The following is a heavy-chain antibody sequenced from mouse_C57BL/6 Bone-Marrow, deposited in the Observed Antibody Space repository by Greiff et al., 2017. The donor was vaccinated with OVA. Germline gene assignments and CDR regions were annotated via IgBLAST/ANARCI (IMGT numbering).Heavy chain of an antibody. CDR2: IYPRSGNT. D-gene: IGHD4-1*01. CDR3: ARGLGEFAY. J-gene: IGHJ3*01. Sequence: VQLVESGAELARPGASVKLSCKASGYTFTSYGISWVKQRTGQGLEWIGEIYPRSGNTYYNEKFKGKATLTADKSSSTAYMELRSLTSEDSAVYFCARGLGEFAYWGQGTLVTVSA. V-gene: IGHV1-81*01. CDR1: GYTFTSYG.